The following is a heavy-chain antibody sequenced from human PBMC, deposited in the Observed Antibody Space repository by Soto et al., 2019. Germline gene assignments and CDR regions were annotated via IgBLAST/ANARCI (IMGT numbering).Heavy chain of an antibody. CDR3: ARARHSSGRNRGFAY. Sequence: QVQLVQSGAEVKKPGSSVKVSCKASGGTFSSYTISWVRQAPGQGLEWMGRIIPILGIANYAQKFQGRVTITADKSTSTAYMELSSLRSEDTAVYYCARARHSSGRNRGFAYWGQGTLVTVSS. V-gene: IGHV1-69*02. CDR2: IIPILGIA. CDR1: GGTFSSYT. J-gene: IGHJ4*02. D-gene: IGHD6-19*01.